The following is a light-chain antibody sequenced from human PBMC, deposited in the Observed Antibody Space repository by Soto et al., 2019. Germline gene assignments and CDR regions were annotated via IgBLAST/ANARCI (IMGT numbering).Light chain of an antibody. J-gene: IGKJ1*01. Sequence: DIQMTQSASSLASSVVCRVIITCRASQSISDYLAWYQQKPGEAPKLLIYDASNLESGVPSTFSGSGSGTEFTLTISSLQPDDFATYYCQQYYTYWHMFGQGTKVDIK. CDR2: DAS. CDR3: QQYYTYWHM. V-gene: IGKV1-5*01. CDR1: QSISDY.